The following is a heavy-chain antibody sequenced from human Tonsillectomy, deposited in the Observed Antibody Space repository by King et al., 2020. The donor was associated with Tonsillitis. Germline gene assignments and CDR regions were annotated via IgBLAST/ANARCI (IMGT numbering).Heavy chain of an antibody. CDR1: GGSFSDYY. D-gene: IGHD2-21*01. J-gene: IGHJ6*03. V-gene: IGHV4-34*01. Sequence: QVQLQQWGAGLLKPSETLSLTCAVHGGSFSDYYWIWIRQAPGKGLEWIGQIENSGITKYNPSLKSRVTISVDTSKNQFSLKMTSVTAADTAVVYCARGLDCALSNCYMDVWDKGTTVTVSS. CDR3: ARGLDCALSNCYMDV. CDR2: IENSGIT.